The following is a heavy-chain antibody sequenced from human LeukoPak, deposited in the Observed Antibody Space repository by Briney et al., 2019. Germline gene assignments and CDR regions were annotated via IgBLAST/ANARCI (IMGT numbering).Heavy chain of an antibody. V-gene: IGHV3-53*01. D-gene: IGHD6-19*01. J-gene: IGHJ4*02. CDR3: ARGLGSIAVAGYFDY. CDR1: GFTVSSNY. CDR2: IYSGGST. Sequence: GGSLRLSCAASGFTVSSNYMSWVRQAPGKGLEWVSVIYSGGSTYYADSVKGRFTISRDKSKNTLYLQMNSLRAEDTAVYYCARGLGSIAVAGYFDYWGQGTLVTVSS.